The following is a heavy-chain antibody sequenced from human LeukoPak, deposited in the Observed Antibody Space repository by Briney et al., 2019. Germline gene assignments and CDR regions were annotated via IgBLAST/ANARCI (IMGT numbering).Heavy chain of an antibody. J-gene: IGHJ5*02. Sequence: PGGSLRLSCEASGFTFSSYGIHWVRQAPGKGLEWVAVISHDGRTTYYGDSVRGRFTISRDNSKNTLYLQMNSLRPDDTAVYYCAKNARPTTIMIWFDPWGQGTLVTVSS. D-gene: IGHD2-2*02. V-gene: IGHV3-30*18. CDR2: ISHDGRTT. CDR3: AKNARPTTIMIWFDP. CDR1: GFTFSSYG.